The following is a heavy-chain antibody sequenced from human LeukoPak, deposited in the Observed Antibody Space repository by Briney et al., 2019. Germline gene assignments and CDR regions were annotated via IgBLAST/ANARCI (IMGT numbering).Heavy chain of an antibody. V-gene: IGHV1-2*02. CDR2: INPNSGGT. CDR1: GYTFTGYY. CDR3: ARTAAAGKDAFDY. Sequence: VASVKVSCKASGYTFTGYYMRWVRQAPGQGREWMGWINPNSGGTNYAQKFQGRVTMTRDTSISTAYMELSRLRSDDTAVYYCARTAAAGKDAFDYWGQGTLVTVSS. D-gene: IGHD6-13*01. J-gene: IGHJ4*02.